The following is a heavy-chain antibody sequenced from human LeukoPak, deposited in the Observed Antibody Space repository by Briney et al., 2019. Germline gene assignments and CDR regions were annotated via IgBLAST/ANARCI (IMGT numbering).Heavy chain of an antibody. J-gene: IGHJ4*02. D-gene: IGHD3-22*01. Sequence: PGGSLRLSCAVSGITLSNYGMSWVRQAPGKGLEWVAGISDSGGRTYYADSMKGRFTISRDTPKNTLYLQMNSLRAEDTAVYFCAKRGVVIRVILVGFHKEANYFDSWGQGALVSVSS. CDR2: ISDSGGRT. V-gene: IGHV3-23*01. CDR1: GITLSNYG. CDR3: AKRGVVIRVILVGFHKEANYFDS.